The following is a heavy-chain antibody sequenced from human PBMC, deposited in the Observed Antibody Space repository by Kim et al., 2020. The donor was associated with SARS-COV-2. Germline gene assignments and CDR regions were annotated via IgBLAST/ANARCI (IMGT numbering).Heavy chain of an antibody. V-gene: IGHV3-49*03. D-gene: IGHD3-10*01. J-gene: IGHJ3*01. CDR2: IRSKTFGGTT. CDR3: TRDGSGCYGLIRAFDF. Sequence: GGSLRLSCTASGFIFGDYDMTWFRQAPGKGLEWVGFIRSKTFGGTTDYAASVKGRFTISRDDSKYIAYLQMHSPKTEDTAVYYCTRDGSGCYGLIRAFDFWGQGTMVTVSS. CDR1: GFIFGDYD.